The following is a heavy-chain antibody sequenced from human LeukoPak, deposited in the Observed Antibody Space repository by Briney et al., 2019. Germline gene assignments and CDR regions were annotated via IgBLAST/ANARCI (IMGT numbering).Heavy chain of an antibody. CDR2: VGPDGREK. V-gene: IGHV3-7*01. CDR1: GFIYSLDW. Sequence: GGSLRLSCAASGFIYSLDWATWVRQAPGKGLEWVANVGPDGREKNYVDSVKGRFIISRDNAKSSLYLQMDSLRAEDPAVYYCARDCPNHHFWLDYCSQRTLVSVSS. CDR3: ARDCPNHHFWLDY. J-gene: IGHJ4*01. D-gene: IGHD1-14*01.